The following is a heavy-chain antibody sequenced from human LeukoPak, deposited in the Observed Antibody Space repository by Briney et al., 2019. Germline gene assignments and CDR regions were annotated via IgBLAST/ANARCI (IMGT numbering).Heavy chain of an antibody. Sequence: SETLSLTCAVYGGSCSGYYWSWIGQPPGKGLEWIGEIKHSGSTNYNPSLKSRVTISVDTSKNQFSLKLSSVTASDTAVYYCATYGSGIYGDPNWFDPWGQGTLVTVSS. CDR2: IKHSGST. J-gene: IGHJ5*02. D-gene: IGHD3-10*01. CDR1: GGSCSGYY. V-gene: IGHV4-34*09. CDR3: ATYGSGIYGDPNWFDP.